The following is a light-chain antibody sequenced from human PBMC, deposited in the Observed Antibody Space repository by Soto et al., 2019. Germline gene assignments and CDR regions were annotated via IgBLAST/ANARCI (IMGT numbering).Light chain of an antibody. J-gene: IGKJ1*01. V-gene: IGKV3-15*01. CDR1: QNVDRN. Sequence: EIVMTQSPATLSVSPGEVATLSCSASQNVDRNYLAWYQQKPGQAPRLLIYGASTRATGIPARLSGSGSGTEFPLTISSLQSDDFAVYYCQQYNNWPPASTKGWTGGQATK. CDR3: QQYNNWPPASTKGWT. CDR2: GAS.